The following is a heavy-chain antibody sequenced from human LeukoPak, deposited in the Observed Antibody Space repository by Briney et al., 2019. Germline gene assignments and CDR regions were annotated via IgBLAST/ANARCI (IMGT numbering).Heavy chain of an antibody. CDR1: GYTFTSYG. D-gene: IGHD6-19*01. V-gene: IGHV1-18*01. CDR2: ISAYNGNT. Sequence: ASVKVSCKASGYTFTSYGISWVRQAPGQGLEWMGWISAYNGNTNYAQKLQGRVTMTTDTSTSTAYMELSSLRSEDTAVYYCASLLAGRGDPFDYWGQGTLVTVSS. CDR3: ASLLAGRGDPFDY. J-gene: IGHJ4*02.